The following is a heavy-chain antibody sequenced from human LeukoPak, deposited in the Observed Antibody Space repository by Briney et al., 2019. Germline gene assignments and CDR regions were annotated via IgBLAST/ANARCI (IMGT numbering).Heavy chain of an antibody. Sequence: SETLSLTCTVSGGSISSGRYYWSWIRQPAGKGLEWIGRIDTSGSTNYNPSLKSRVTISVDTSKNQFSLKLSSVTAADTAVYYCARDQRGYSYELDYWGQGTLVTVSS. V-gene: IGHV4-61*02. CDR2: IDTSGST. CDR3: ARDQRGYSYELDY. CDR1: GGSISSGRYY. J-gene: IGHJ4*02. D-gene: IGHD5-18*01.